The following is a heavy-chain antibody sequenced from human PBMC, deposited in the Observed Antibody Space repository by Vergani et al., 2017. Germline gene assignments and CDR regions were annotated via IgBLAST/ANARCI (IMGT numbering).Heavy chain of an antibody. CDR1: GFTFSSYG. CDR3: AREGIIAAAGFDY. D-gene: IGHD6-13*01. V-gene: IGHV3-30*03. Sequence: QVQLVESGGGVVQPGRSLRLSCAASGFTFSSYGMHWVRQAPGKGLEWVAVISYDGSNKYYADSVKGRFTISRDNSKNTLYLQMNSLRAEDTAVYYCAREGIIAAAGFDYWGQGTLVTVSS. J-gene: IGHJ4*02. CDR2: ISYDGSNK.